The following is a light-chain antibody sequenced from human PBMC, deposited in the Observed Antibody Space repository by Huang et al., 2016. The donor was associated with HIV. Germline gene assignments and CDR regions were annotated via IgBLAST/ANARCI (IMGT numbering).Light chain of an antibody. CDR2: GAS. J-gene: IGKJ1*01. V-gene: IGKV3-15*01. CDR1: QSVSSN. CDR3: QQYNNWPPWT. Sequence: IVMTQSPATLSVSPGERATLSCTASQSVSSNLAWYQQKPGQAHRLLIYGASNRANGIPARFSGSGSGTEFNLTISSLQSEDFAIYYCQQYNNWPPWTFGQGTKVEIK.